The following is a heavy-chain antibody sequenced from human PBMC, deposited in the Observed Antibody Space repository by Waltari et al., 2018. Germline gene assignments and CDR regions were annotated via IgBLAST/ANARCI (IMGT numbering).Heavy chain of an antibody. CDR1: GGSFSGYS. D-gene: IGHD6-13*01. J-gene: IGHJ5*02. CDR3: ARSTTFANPCYSSSCRGWFDP. V-gene: IGHV4-34*01. Sequence: QVQLQQWGAGLLKPSETLSLTCAVYGGSFSGYSCSWIRQPPGQGPGWIGEINHSGSTNYNPSLKSRVTISVDTSKNQFSLKLSSVTAADTAVYYCARSTTFANPCYSSSCRGWFDPWGQGTLVTVSS. CDR2: INHSGST.